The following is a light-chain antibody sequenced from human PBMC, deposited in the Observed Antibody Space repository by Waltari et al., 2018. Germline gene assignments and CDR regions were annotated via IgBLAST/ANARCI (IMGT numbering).Light chain of an antibody. Sequence: QSALTQPASVSGSPGQSITISCTGPSSDVGSHNLVSWYQHQPGKAHKLMIYGDTKRPSGVSNRFSSSKSGHTTSLTLSGLPAEYEADYSCCSYAGSTASILLGGGTKLTVL. CDR1: SSDVGSHNL. V-gene: IGLV2-23*01. CDR3: CSYAGSTASIL. CDR2: GDT. J-gene: IGLJ2*01.